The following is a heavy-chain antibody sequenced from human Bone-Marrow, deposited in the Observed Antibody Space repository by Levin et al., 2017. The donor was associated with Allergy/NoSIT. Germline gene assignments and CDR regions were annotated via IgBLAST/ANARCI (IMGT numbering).Heavy chain of an antibody. CDR3: ASTPPSDDGGHSPFHWYFDV. CDR1: GGSISNHY. Sequence: PSETLSLTCTVSGGSISNHYWSWIRQTPGEGLEWIGSMYYSGGANYNPSLKSRVTMSEDTSKNQFSLKVSSVTTADTAVYYCASTPPSDDGGHSPFHWYFDVWGRGALVTVSS. CDR2: MYYSGGA. J-gene: IGHJ2*01. V-gene: IGHV4-59*11. D-gene: IGHD4-23*01.